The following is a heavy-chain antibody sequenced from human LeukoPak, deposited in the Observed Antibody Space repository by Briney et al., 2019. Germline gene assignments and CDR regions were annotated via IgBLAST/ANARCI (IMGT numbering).Heavy chain of an antibody. J-gene: IGHJ5*02. V-gene: IGHV4-34*01. CDR1: GGSFSGYY. CDR2: INHSGST. Sequence: SETLSLTCVVYGGSFSGYYWSWIRQPPGKELEWIGEINHSGSTNYNPSLKSRVTISVDTSKNQFSLKLSSVTAADTSVYYCARCYYGSGSYYNTWGQGPLVTVSS. D-gene: IGHD3-10*01. CDR3: ARCYYGSGSYYNT.